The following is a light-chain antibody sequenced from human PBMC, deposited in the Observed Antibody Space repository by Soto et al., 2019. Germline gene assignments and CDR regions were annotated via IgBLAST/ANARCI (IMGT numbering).Light chain of an antibody. J-gene: IGKJ2*01. CDR1: QSISSS. Sequence: EIAMTQSPATLYVSPGERATLSCRASQSISSSLAWYQQKPGQAPRLLIYGASTRATGIPARFSGSGSGTEFTLTISSLQSEDVAVYYCQQYNNGPTYTFGQGTKLEIK. CDR3: QQYNNGPTYT. V-gene: IGKV3-15*01. CDR2: GAS.